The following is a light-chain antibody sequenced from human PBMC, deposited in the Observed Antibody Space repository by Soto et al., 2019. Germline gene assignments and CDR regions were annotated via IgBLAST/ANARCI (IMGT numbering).Light chain of an antibody. Sequence: QSVLTQPPSASGTPGQRVTISCSGSSSNIGSNSVNWYQQLPGTAPKVLMYSSNQRPSGVPDRFSGSKSGTSASLAISGVQSEDEADYYCAAWDDSLNGPVFGGGTQLTVL. V-gene: IGLV1-44*01. J-gene: IGLJ3*02. CDR3: AAWDDSLNGPV. CDR2: SSN. CDR1: SSNIGSNS.